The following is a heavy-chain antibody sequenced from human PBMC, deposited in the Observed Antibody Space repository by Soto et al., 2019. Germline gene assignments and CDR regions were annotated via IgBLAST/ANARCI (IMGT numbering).Heavy chain of an antibody. J-gene: IGHJ4*02. Sequence: GGSLRLSCAASGFTFSSHAMSWVRQAPGKGLEWVSAISGSGGSTYYADSVKGRFTISRDNSKNTLYLQMNSLRAEDTAVYYCAKGESSSLSIAVAGLGAFDYWGQGTLVTVSS. CDR2: ISGSGGST. CDR3: AKGESSSLSIAVAGLGAFDY. CDR1: GFTFSSHA. V-gene: IGHV3-23*01. D-gene: IGHD6-19*01.